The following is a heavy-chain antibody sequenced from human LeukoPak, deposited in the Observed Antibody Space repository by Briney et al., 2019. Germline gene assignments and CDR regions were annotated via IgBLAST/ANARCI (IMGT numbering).Heavy chain of an antibody. V-gene: IGHV3-23*01. CDR3: AKRGGYYYDY. D-gene: IGHD2-15*01. CDR1: GFTFSSYD. CDR2: ISGSGGTT. J-gene: IGHJ4*03. Sequence: HPGGSLRLSCAASGFTFSSYDMSWVXQAPGXXLEWVSAISGSGGTTYFADSVKGRFTISRDNSKNTVYMQMNSLRAEDTAVYYCAKRGGYYYDYWGQGTTVTVSS.